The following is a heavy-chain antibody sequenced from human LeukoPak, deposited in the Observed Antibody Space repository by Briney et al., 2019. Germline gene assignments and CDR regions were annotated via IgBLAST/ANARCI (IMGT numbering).Heavy chain of an antibody. CDR2: IIPIFGTA. CDR1: GGTFSSYA. V-gene: IGHV1-69*13. Sequence: SVKVSCKASGGTFSSYAISWVRQAPGQGLEWMGGIIPIFGTANYAQKFQGRVTITADESTSTAYMELSSLRSEDTAVYYCARSLVVVAVSYDYWGQGTLVTVSS. CDR3: ARSLVVVAVSYDY. D-gene: IGHD2-15*01. J-gene: IGHJ4*02.